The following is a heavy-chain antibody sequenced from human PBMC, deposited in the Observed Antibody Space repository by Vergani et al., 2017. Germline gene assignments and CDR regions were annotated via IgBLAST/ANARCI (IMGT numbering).Heavy chain of an antibody. D-gene: IGHD6-19*01. V-gene: IGHV3-43D*04. Sequence: EMQLVESGGVVVQPGGSLRLSCAASGFTFDDYAMHWVRQAPGKGLEWVSLINWDGASTYYADSVKGRFTISRDNSKNSLYLQMNSLRAEDTALYYCAKDRRAVADTMNLYCWRQRTVVAVSS. CDR2: INWDGAST. CDR1: GFTFDDYA. CDR3: AKDRRAVADTMNLYC. J-gene: IGHJ4*01.